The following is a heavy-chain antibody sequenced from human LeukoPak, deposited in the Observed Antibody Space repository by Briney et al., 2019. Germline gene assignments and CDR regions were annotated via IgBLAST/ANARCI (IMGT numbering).Heavy chain of an antibody. CDR2: IYYSGST. D-gene: IGHD6-6*01. CDR3: ATSIAAFDTRGFDY. J-gene: IGHJ4*02. Sequence: SETLSLTCTVSGGSISSSSYYWGWIRQPPGKGLEWIGSIYYSGSTYYNPSLKSRVTISVDTSKNQFSLKLSSVTAADTAVYYCATSIAAFDTRGFDYWGQGTLVTVSS. V-gene: IGHV4-39*01. CDR1: GGSISSSSYY.